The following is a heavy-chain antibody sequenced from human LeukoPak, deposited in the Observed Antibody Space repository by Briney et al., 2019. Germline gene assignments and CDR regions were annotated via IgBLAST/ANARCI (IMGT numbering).Heavy chain of an antibody. CDR1: GFTFSSYG. D-gene: IGHD4-17*01. CDR2: ISYDGSNK. CDR3: ARGVTSIDY. Sequence: GVSLRLSCAASGFTFSSYGMHWVRQAPGKGLEWVAVISYDGSNKYYGDSVKGRFTISRDNSKNTLYLQMNSLRAEDTAVYYCARGVTSIDYWGQGTLVTVSS. J-gene: IGHJ4*02. V-gene: IGHV3-30*03.